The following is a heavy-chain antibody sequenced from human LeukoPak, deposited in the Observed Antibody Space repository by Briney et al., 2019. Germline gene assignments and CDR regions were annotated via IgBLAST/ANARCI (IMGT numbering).Heavy chain of an antibody. D-gene: IGHD2-8*02. CDR1: GLTFSRFP. Sequence: QPGGSLRLSCAASGLTFSRFPMHWVRQAPGKGLEWVAAISNDGSTTYDADSVKGRFTISRDKSKNTLYLQMKSLRPEDTALYYCTTGFTWSLESWGQGTMVAVSS. J-gene: IGHJ4*02. CDR2: ISNDGSTT. CDR3: TTGFTWSLES. V-gene: IGHV3-30*04.